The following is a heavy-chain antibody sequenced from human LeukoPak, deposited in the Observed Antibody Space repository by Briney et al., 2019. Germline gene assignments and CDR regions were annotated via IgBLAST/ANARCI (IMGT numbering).Heavy chain of an antibody. V-gene: IGHV4-34*01. Sequence: SETLSLTCAVYGGSFSGYYWSWIRQPPGKGLEWIGKINHRGSTNYNPSLKSRVTISVDTSKNQFSLKLSSVTAADTAVYYCARIGRILTGYYYYYYGMDVWGQGTTVTVSS. CDR2: INHRGST. D-gene: IGHD3-9*01. J-gene: IGHJ6*02. CDR3: ARIGRILTGYYYYYYGMDV. CDR1: GGSFSGYY.